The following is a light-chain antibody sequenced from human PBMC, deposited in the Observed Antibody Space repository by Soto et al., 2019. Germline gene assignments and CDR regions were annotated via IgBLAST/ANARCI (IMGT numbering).Light chain of an antibody. CDR2: AAS. CDR3: QQSYSILWT. Sequence: VQITQSPSTLSGSVGDRVADTCWASQTISSWLAWYQQKPGKAPKLLIYAASSLQSGVPSRFSGSGSGTEFTLTITSLRPDDFATYYCQQSYSILWTFGQRAKVDI. CDR1: QTISSW. J-gene: IGKJ1*01. V-gene: IGKV1-5*01.